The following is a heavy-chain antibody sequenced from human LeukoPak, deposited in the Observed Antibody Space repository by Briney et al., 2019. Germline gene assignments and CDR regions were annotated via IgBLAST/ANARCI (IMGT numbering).Heavy chain of an antibody. CDR1: GGTFSSYA. J-gene: IGHJ6*03. CDR2: IIPIFGTA. CDR3: ARGGCSGTSCYEGGAYYSYYYYMDV. D-gene: IGHD2-2*01. V-gene: IGHV1-69*13. Sequence: GASVKVSCKASGGTFSSYAISWVRQAPGQGLEWMGGIIPIFGTANYAQKFQGRVTITADESTNTAYMELSSLRSEDTAVYYCARGGCSGTSCYEGGAYYSYYYYMDVWGKGTTVTVSS.